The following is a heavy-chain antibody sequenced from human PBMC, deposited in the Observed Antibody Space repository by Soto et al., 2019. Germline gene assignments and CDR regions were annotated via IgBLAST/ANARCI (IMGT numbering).Heavy chain of an antibody. CDR3: ARGSSSSPSPYYYYYMDV. Sequence: QVQLVQSGAEVKKPGASVKVSCKASGYTFTSYDINWVRQATGQGLEWMGWMNPNSGNTSYAQKFQGRVTMTRNTSISTAYMELSSLRSEDTAVYYCARGSSSSPSPYYYYYMDVWGKGTTVTVSS. V-gene: IGHV1-8*01. J-gene: IGHJ6*03. D-gene: IGHD6-13*01. CDR1: GYTFTSYD. CDR2: MNPNSGNT.